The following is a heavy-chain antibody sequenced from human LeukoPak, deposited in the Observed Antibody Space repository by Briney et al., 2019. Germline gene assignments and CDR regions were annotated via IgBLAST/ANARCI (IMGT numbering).Heavy chain of an antibody. V-gene: IGHV4-39*07. J-gene: IGHJ5*02. CDR2: IYYSGST. CDR3: AREEQRGWFDP. D-gene: IGHD1-26*01. CDR1: GGSISSSSYY. Sequence: SETLSLTCTVSGGSISSSSYYWGWIRQPPGKGLEWIGSIYYSGSTYYNPSLKSRVTISVDTSKNQFSLKLSSVTAADTAVYYCAREEQRGWFDPWGQGTLVTVSS.